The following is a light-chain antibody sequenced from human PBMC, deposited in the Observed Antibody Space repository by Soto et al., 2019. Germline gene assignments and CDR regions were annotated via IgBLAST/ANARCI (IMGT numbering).Light chain of an antibody. CDR2: GSS. V-gene: IGKV3-20*01. CDR1: QSVSSSH. Sequence: EIVLTQSPGTLSLSPGERATLSCRASQSVSSSHLAWYQQKPRQAPRLLIYGSSNRATGIPDRFSGSGSGTDFTLTISRLEPEDFVVYYCQQYGSSSTLTFGGGTKVDIK. CDR3: QQYGSSSTLT. J-gene: IGKJ4*01.